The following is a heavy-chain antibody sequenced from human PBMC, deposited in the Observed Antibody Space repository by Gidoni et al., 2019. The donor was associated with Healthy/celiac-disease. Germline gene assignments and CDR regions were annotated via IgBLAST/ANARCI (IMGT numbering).Heavy chain of an antibody. CDR2: ISSSSSYI. V-gene: IGHV3-21*01. J-gene: IGHJ3*02. D-gene: IGHD4-17*01. CDR1: GFTFSSYS. Sequence: GFTFSSYSMNWVRQAPGKGLEWVSSISSSSSYIYYADSVKGRFTISRDNAKNSLYLQMNSLRAEDTAVYYCATTVTTMRKGHDAFDIWGQGTMVTVSS. CDR3: ATTVTTMRKGHDAFDI.